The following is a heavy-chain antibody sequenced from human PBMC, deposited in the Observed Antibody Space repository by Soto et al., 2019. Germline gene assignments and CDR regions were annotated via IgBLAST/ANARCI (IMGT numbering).Heavy chain of an antibody. CDR1: GDSLSSGGHY. CDR2: IYDSVNT. CDR3: ARVDHRGYFAILTDY. Sequence: QVQLQESGPGLVKPSQTLSLTCTVSGDSLSSGGHYWSWIRQHPGKGLEWIGHIYDSVNTYYSPSLRSRVTISADMSKNQFSLNLRSVTAADTAVYYCARVDHRGYFAILTDYWGQGTLVTASS. J-gene: IGHJ4*02. D-gene: IGHD3-9*01. V-gene: IGHV4-31*03.